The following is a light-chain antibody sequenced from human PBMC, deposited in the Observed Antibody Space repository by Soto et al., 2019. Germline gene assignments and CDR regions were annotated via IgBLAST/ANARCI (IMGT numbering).Light chain of an antibody. Sequence: EIVMTQSPATLSVSPGERATLSCRASQSVSSKLGWYQQKPGQAPRLLIYGASTRATGIPARFSGSGSGTEFTLTISSLQSEDSAVYYCQQYNNWPLTFGGGTKLEIK. CDR2: GAS. J-gene: IGKJ4*01. CDR3: QQYNNWPLT. V-gene: IGKV3-15*01. CDR1: QSVSSK.